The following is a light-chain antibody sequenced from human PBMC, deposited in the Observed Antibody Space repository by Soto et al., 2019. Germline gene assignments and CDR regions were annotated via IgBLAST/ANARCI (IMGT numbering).Light chain of an antibody. Sequence: EIVMTQSPANLSVSPGERATLSCRASQSVSSSLGWYQQKPGQAPRLLIYGASSRATGIPDRFSGSGSGTDFTLTISRLEPEDFAVYYCQQYGSSRTFDQGTKVEIK. J-gene: IGKJ1*01. CDR1: QSVSSS. V-gene: IGKV3-20*01. CDR3: QQYGSSRT. CDR2: GAS.